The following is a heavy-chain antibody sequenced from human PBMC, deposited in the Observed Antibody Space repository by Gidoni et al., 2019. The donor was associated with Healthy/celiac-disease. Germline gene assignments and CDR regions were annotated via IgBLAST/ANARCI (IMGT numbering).Heavy chain of an antibody. CDR1: GYTLTKLS. Sequence: QVQLVQSGAEVKKPGASVTVSCKVSGYTLTKLSMHWVLQAPGKGLEWMGGFDREDGETIYAQKFQGRVTMTEDTSTDTAYMELSSLRSEDTAVYYCATEYPRWLRSGPDAFDIWCQGTMVTVSS. D-gene: IGHD5-12*01. CDR2: FDREDGET. CDR3: ATEYPRWLRSGPDAFDI. J-gene: IGHJ3*02. V-gene: IGHV1-24*01.